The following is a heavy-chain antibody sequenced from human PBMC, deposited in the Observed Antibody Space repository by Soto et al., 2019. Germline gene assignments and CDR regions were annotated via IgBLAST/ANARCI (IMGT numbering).Heavy chain of an antibody. J-gene: IGHJ5*02. CDR1: GFTVSSNY. D-gene: IGHD6-13*01. CDR3: AREPHSSSYPHWFDP. Sequence: PGGSLRLSCAASGFTVSSNYMSWVRQAPGKGLEWVSVIYSGGSTYYADSVKGRFTISRDNSKNTLYLQMNSLRAEDTAVYYCAREPHSSSYPHWFDPWGQRTLVTVSS. CDR2: IYSGGST. V-gene: IGHV3-66*01.